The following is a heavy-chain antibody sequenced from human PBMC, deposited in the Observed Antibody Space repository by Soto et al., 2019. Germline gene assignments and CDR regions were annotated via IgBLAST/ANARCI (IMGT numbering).Heavy chain of an antibody. J-gene: IGHJ3*02. CDR1: GFTFSSYS. V-gene: IGHV3-21*01. CDR3: ARDFCSGGSCYYSGDAFDI. D-gene: IGHD2-15*01. Sequence: GGSLRLSCAASGFTFSSYSMNWVRQAPGKGLEWVSSISSSSSYIYYADSVKGRFTISRDNAKNSLYLQMNSLRAEDTAVYYCARDFCSGGSCYYSGDAFDIWGQGTMVTVS. CDR2: ISSSSSYI.